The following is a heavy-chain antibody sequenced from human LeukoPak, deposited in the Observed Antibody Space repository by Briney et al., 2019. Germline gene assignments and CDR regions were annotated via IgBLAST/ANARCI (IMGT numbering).Heavy chain of an antibody. CDR2: IYHSGST. D-gene: IGHD3-10*01. Sequence: PSETLSLTCTVSGYSISSGYYWGWIRQPPGKGLEWIGSIYHSGSTYYNPSLKSRVTISVDTSKNQFSLKLSSVTAADTAVYYCARGAGYYVSGDAFDIWGQGTMVTVSS. CDR1: GYSISSGYY. CDR3: ARGAGYYVSGDAFDI. V-gene: IGHV4-38-2*02. J-gene: IGHJ3*02.